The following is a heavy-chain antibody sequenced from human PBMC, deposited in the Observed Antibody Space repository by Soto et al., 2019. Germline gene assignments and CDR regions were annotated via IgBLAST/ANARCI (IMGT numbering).Heavy chain of an antibody. CDR2: ICSGGST. CDR3: ARSDDYYYYYMDV. CDR1: GFTVSSNY. J-gene: IGHJ6*03. Sequence: GGSLRLSCAASGFTVSSNYMSWVRQAPGKGLEWVSVICSGGSTYYADSVKGRFTISRDNAKNSLYLLMNSLRAEDTAVYYCARSDDYYYYYMDVWGKGTTVTVSS. V-gene: IGHV3-53*01.